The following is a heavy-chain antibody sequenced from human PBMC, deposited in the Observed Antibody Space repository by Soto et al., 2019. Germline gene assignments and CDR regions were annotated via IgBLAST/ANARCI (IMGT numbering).Heavy chain of an antibody. V-gene: IGHV4-61*01. D-gene: IGHD2-21*02. CDR3: ASGGTYCGGDCYFH. CDR2: IYYSGST. J-gene: IGHJ4*02. Sequence: QVQLQESGPGLVKPSETLSLTCTVSGGSVSSGSYYWSWIRQPPGKGLEWIGYIYYSGSTNYNPALQSRVSISVVTSKTRFSLKLSSVTAADTAVYYWASGGTYCGGDCYFHWGQGTLVTVSS. CDR1: GGSVSSGSYY.